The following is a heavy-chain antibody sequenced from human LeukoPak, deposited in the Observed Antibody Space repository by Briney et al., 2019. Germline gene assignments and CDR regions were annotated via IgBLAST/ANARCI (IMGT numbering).Heavy chain of an antibody. CDR1: GFTFSSYW. J-gene: IGHJ4*02. D-gene: IGHD3-3*01. CDR3: AREGPRFLEWLLYSPEQQDHPHYFDY. CDR2: IKQDGSEK. V-gene: IGHV3-7*01. Sequence: PGGSLRLSCAASGFTFSSYWMSWVRQAPGKGLEWVANIKQDGSEKYYVDSVKGRFTISRDNAKNSLYLQMNSLRAEDTAVYYCAREGPRFLEWLLYSPEQQDHPHYFDYWGQGTLVTVSS.